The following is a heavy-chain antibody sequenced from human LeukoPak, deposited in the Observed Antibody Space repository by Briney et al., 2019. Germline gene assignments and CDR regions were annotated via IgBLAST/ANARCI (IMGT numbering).Heavy chain of an antibody. J-gene: IGHJ6*03. Sequence: ASVKVSCKASGYTLPDYYMHWVRQAPGQGLEWMAWINPNSGATIYAQNFQDRVTVTRDTSISTAYMELSSLRSDDTAVYYCARGRQTYYYYMDVWGKGTTVTVSS. CDR3: ARGRQTYYYYMDV. CDR1: GYTLPDYY. V-gene: IGHV1-2*02. CDR2: INPNSGAT.